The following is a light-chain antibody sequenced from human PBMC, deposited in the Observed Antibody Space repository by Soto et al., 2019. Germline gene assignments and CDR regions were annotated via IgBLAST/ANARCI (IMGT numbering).Light chain of an antibody. Sequence: QSALTQPASVSGSPGQSITISCTGTSSDIGGYKYVSWYQHHPGTAPKLMIYDVTNRPSGVSNRFSGSKSGNTASLTISGLQAEDECDYYCTSYASSSTPVVFCGGTKLTVL. CDR3: TSYASSSTPVV. CDR1: SSDIGGYKY. CDR2: DVT. J-gene: IGLJ2*01. V-gene: IGLV2-14*03.